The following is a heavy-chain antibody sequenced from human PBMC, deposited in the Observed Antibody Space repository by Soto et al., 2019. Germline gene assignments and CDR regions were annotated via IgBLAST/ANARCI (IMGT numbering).Heavy chain of an antibody. V-gene: IGHV4-39*01. Sequence: TSETLSLTCTVSGGSISSSSYYWGWIRQPPGKGLEWIGSIYYSGSTYYNPSLKSRVTISVDTSKNQFSLKLSSVTAADTAVYYCARQFDPDIVVVPAAIRGGFDPWGQGTLVTVSS. D-gene: IGHD2-2*01. CDR1: GGSISSSSYY. CDR3: ARQFDPDIVVVPAAIRGGFDP. CDR2: IYYSGST. J-gene: IGHJ5*02.